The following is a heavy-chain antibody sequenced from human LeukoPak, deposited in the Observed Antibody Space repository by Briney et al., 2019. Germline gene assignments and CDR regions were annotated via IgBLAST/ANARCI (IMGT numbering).Heavy chain of an antibody. CDR2: INHSGST. V-gene: IGHV4-34*01. D-gene: IGHD3-9*01. CDR1: GGSFSGYY. Sequence: SETLSLTCAVYGGSFSGYYWSWIRQPPGKGLEWIGEINHSGSTNYNPSLKSRVTISVDTSKNQFSLKLSSVTAAGTAVYYCARGGSDYDILTGYYTAEYFQHWGQGTLVTVSS. J-gene: IGHJ1*01. CDR3: ARGGSDYDILTGYYTAEYFQH.